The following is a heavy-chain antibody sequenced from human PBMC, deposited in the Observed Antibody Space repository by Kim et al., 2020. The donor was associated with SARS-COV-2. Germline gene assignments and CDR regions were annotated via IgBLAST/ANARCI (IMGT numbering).Heavy chain of an antibody. CDR3: SSFGY. J-gene: IGHJ4*02. Sequence: SSDGSNKYYADSVKGRFTISRDNSKNTLYLQMNSLRTEDTAVYYCSSFGYWGQGTVVTVSS. D-gene: IGHD3-3*01. CDR2: SSDGSNK. V-gene: IGHV3-30*03.